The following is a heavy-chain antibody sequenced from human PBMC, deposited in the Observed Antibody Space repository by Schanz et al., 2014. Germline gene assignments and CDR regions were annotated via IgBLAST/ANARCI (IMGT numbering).Heavy chain of an antibody. CDR3: ARSPGDFPGWFDS. Sequence: QVQLQQWGAGLLKPSETLSLTCAVYGGSLSGYFWSWIRLPPGKGLEWIGYIYHSGSTYYNPSLKSRVTISVDRSKNQFSLILNSVTAADTAVYYCARSPGDFPGWFDSCGQGTLVTVSS. V-gene: IGHV4-34*11. CDR1: GGSLSGYF. CDR2: IYHSGST. D-gene: IGHD4-17*01. J-gene: IGHJ5*01.